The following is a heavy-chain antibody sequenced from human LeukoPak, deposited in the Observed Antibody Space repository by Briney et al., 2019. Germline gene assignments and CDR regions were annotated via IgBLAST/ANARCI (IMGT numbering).Heavy chain of an antibody. J-gene: IGHJ4*02. D-gene: IGHD3-10*01. CDR2: IYYSGST. V-gene: IGHV4-59*01. Sequence: PSETLSLTCTVSGGSISSYYWSWIRQPPGKGLEWIGYIYYSGSTNYNPSLKSRVTISVEPSQYQFFLTLSSATGPGTAVYYCARDFDYSGSGSYFDYWGQGTLVTVSS. CDR1: GGSISSYY. CDR3: ARDFDYSGSGSYFDY.